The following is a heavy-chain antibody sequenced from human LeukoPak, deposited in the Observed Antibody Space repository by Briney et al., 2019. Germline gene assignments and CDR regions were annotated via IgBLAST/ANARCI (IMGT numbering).Heavy chain of an antibody. Sequence: PGGSLRLSCAASGFTFSGSAMHWVRQASGKGLEWVGRIRSKDNSYATAYAASVKGRFTISRDDSKSTAYLQMNSLKTEDTAVYYCGLIAAAYNWFDPWGQGTLVTVSS. CDR2: IRSKDNSYAT. J-gene: IGHJ5*02. CDR1: GFTFSGSA. CDR3: GLIAAAYNWFDP. V-gene: IGHV3-73*01. D-gene: IGHD6-13*01.